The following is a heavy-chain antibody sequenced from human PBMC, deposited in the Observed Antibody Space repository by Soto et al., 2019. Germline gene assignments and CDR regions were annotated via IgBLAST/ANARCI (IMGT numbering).Heavy chain of an antibody. Sequence: SVKVSCKASGGTFSSYTISWVRQAPGQGLEWMGRIIPILGIANYAQKFQGRVTITADKSTSTAYMELSSLRSEDTAVYYCTKGGGSCCFDCWGQGTLVTVSS. V-gene: IGHV1-69*02. CDR3: TKGGGSCCFDC. CDR1: GGTFSSYT. J-gene: IGHJ4*02. D-gene: IGHD2-15*01. CDR2: IIPILGIA.